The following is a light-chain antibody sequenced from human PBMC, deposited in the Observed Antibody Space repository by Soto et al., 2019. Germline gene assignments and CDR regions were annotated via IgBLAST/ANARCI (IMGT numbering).Light chain of an antibody. CDR3: QQYSIWRT. Sequence: EIVMTQSPATLSLSPGERPTLSCRASESVSSNLAWYQQKAGQAPRLLIYGASTRATGIPARFSGSGSGTEFTLTISSLQSEDFAVYYCQQYSIWRTFGQGTKVDIK. J-gene: IGKJ1*01. CDR1: ESVSSN. V-gene: IGKV3-15*01. CDR2: GAS.